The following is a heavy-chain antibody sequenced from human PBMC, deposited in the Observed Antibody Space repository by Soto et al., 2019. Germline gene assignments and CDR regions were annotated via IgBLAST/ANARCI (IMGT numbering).Heavy chain of an antibody. CDR3: ARAVAAAGTGKSYGMDV. CDR1: GGTFSSYA. V-gene: IGHV1-69*06. D-gene: IGHD6-13*01. CDR2: IIPIFGTA. Sequence: SVKVSCKASGGTFSSYAISWVRQAPGQGLEWMGGIIPIFGTANYAQKFRGRVTITADKSTSTAYMELSSLRSEDTAVYYCARAVAAAGTGKSYGMDVWGQGTTVSVSS. J-gene: IGHJ6*02.